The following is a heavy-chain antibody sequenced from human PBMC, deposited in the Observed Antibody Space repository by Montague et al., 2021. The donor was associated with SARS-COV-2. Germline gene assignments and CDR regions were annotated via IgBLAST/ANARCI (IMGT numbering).Heavy chain of an antibody. CDR3: GLGRGFAVGNHYYYSYGLDV. CDR2: ISYSGST. D-gene: IGHD3-10*01. J-gene: IGHJ6*02. CDR1: GGSIRSSSHV. V-gene: IGHV4-39*07. Sequence: SETLSLTCTVSGGSIRSSSHVWGWLRQPPGQRLEWIGTISYSGSTYYSPSLKSRVIISADTPKNQFSLNLRSVTAADTAVYFCGLGRGFAVGNHYYYSYGLDVWGQGTTVTVSS.